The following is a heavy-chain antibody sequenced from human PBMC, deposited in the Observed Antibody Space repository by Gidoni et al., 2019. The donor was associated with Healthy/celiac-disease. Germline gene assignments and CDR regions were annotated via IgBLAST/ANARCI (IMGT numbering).Heavy chain of an antibody. CDR1: GGAISSSSYY. CDR3: ARHVGSAIDDAFDI. D-gene: IGHD2-15*01. CDR2: IYYSGST. Sequence: QLQLQEAGPGRVKPSETLSRTCTGTGGAISSSSYYWGWIRQPPGKGLEWIGIIYYSGSTYYNPSLKSRVTISVDTSKTQFSLKLSSVTAADTAVYYCARHVGSAIDDAFDIWGQGTMVTVSS. J-gene: IGHJ3*02. V-gene: IGHV4-39*01.